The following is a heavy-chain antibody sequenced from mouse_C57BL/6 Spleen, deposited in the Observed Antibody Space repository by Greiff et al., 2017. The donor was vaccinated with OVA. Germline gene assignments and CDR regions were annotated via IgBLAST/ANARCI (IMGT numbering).Heavy chain of an antibody. J-gene: IGHJ4*01. CDR2: IDPETGGT. CDR1: GYTFTDYE. CDR3: TRWGGYWARDY. V-gene: IGHV1-15*01. D-gene: IGHD1-1*02. Sequence: VQLQQSGAELVRPGASVTLSCKASGYTFTDYEMHWVKQTPVHGLEWIGAIDPETGGTAYNQKFKGKAILTADKSSSTAYMELRSLTSEDSAVYYCTRWGGYWARDYWGQGTSVTVSS.